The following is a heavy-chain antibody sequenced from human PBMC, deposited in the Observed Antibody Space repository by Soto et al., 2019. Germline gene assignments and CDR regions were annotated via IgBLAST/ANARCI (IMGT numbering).Heavy chain of an antibody. CDR3: ARSVFP. CDR1: GGSIGSGGYY. J-gene: IGHJ5*02. Sequence: SETLSLTCTVSGGSIGSGGYYWNWIRQHPGKGLEWIGYIYYIGSTYYNPSLKSRVTISLDTSKNQFSLKLSSVTAADTAVYYCARSVFPWGQGTLVTVAS. V-gene: IGHV4-31*03. CDR2: IYYIGST.